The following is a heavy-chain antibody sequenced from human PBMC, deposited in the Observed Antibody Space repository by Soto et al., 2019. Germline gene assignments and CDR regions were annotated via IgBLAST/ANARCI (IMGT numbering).Heavy chain of an antibody. Sequence: GGSLRLSCAASGFTFSSYAMSWVRQAPGKGLEWVSAISGSGGSTYYADTVKGRFTISRDNSKNKLYLQMNSLRAEDTAVYYCAKCSKQSGYDSDYWGQGTLVTVSS. V-gene: IGHV3-23*01. D-gene: IGHD5-12*01. CDR3: AKCSKQSGYDSDY. CDR1: GFTFSSYA. CDR2: ISGSGGST. J-gene: IGHJ4*02.